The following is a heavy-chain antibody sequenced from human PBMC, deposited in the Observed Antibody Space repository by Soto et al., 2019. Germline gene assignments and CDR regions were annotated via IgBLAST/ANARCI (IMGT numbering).Heavy chain of an antibody. CDR3: ARHYCSGGRCYWYYYSYYYMDV. V-gene: IGHV4-39*01. CDR2: IYYSGST. CDR1: GGSISSSSYY. Sequence: QLQLQESGPGLVKPSETLSLTCTVSGGSISSSSYYWGWIRQPPGKGLEWIGSIYYSGSTYYNPSLKSRVSISLDTYKNQSALKLSSVTAADTAVYYCARHYCSGGRCYWYYYSYYYMDVWGKGTTVTVSS. D-gene: IGHD2-15*01. J-gene: IGHJ6*03.